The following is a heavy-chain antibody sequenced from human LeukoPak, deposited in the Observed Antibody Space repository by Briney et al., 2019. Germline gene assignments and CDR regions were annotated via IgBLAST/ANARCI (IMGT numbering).Heavy chain of an antibody. CDR3: ARGSGSYYGAFDI. CDR2: IWYDGSNK. V-gene: IGHV3-33*01. D-gene: IGHD1-26*01. CDR1: GFTFSSYG. J-gene: IGHJ3*02. Sequence: GGSQTLSCAASGFTFSSYGMHWVRQAPGKGLEWVAVIWYDGSNKYYADSVKGRFTISRDNSKNTLYLQMNSLRAEDTAVYYCARGSGSYYGAFDIWGQGKMGSVSS.